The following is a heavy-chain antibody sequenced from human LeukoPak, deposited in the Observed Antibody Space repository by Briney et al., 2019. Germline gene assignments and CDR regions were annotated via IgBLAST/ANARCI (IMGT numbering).Heavy chain of an antibody. CDR2: ISYDGSNK. CDR1: GFTFSSYG. D-gene: IGHD6-19*01. Sequence: GGSLRLSCAASGFTFSSYGMHWVRQAPGKGLEWVAVISYDGSNKYYADSVKGRFTISRDNSKNTLYLQMNSLRAEDPAVYYCAKDQAQRSSSGWYPDYWGQGTLVTVSS. V-gene: IGHV3-30*18. J-gene: IGHJ4*02. CDR3: AKDQAQRSSSGWYPDY.